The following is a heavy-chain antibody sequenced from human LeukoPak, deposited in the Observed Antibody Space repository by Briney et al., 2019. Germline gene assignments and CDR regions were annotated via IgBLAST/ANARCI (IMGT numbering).Heavy chain of an antibody. CDR1: GFSFSSYS. D-gene: IGHD6-19*01. CDR3: ARDKEQWLAYYFYY. J-gene: IGHJ4*02. CDR2: TRSSSSYI. Sequence: GGSLRLSCVASGFSFSSYSMNWVRPAPGEGLEWVSSTRSSSSYIYYADLVKGRFTMSRYNAKNSLYLRMNSLRAEDTAAYYCARDKEQWLAYYFYYRGQGTLVTVSS. V-gene: IGHV3-21*01.